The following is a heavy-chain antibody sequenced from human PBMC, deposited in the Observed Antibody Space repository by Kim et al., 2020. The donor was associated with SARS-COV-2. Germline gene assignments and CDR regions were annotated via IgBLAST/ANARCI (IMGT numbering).Heavy chain of an antibody. CDR3: ARDNYYGSGSFGY. CDR2: ISSSSYI. Sequence: GGSLRLSCAASGFTFSSYSMNWVRQAPGKGLEWVSSISSSSYIYYADSVKGRFTISRDNAKNSLYLQMNSLRAEDTAVYYCARDNYYGSGSFGYWGQGTLVTVSS. D-gene: IGHD3-10*01. J-gene: IGHJ4*02. V-gene: IGHV3-21*01. CDR1: GFTFSSYS.